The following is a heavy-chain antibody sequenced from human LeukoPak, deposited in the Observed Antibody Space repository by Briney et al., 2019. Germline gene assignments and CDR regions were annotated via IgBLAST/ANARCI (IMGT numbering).Heavy chain of an antibody. V-gene: IGHV1-2*02. Sequence: ASVKVSCKASGYTFTGYYMHWVRQAPGQGLEWMGWINPNSGGTNYAQKFQGRVTMTRDTSISTAYMELSRLRSDDTAVYYCATGSGRSGLYGGFDPWGQGTLVTVSS. D-gene: IGHD6-19*01. CDR3: ATGSGRSGLYGGFDP. CDR2: INPNSGGT. CDR1: GYTFTGYY. J-gene: IGHJ5*02.